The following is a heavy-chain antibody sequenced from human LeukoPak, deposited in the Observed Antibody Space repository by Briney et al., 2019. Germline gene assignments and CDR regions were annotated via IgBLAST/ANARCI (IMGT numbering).Heavy chain of an antibody. V-gene: IGHV3-23*01. Sequence: GGSLRLSCAASGFTFSSYAMSWVRQAPGKGLEWVSAISGIGGSTYYADSVKGRFTISRDNSKHTLYLQMNSLRAEDTAVYYCAKDYTEMTRIEMATTDYWGQGPLVTVSS. CDR1: GFTFSSYA. J-gene: IGHJ4*02. D-gene: IGHD5-24*01. CDR3: AKDYTEMTRIEMATTDY. CDR2: ISGIGGST.